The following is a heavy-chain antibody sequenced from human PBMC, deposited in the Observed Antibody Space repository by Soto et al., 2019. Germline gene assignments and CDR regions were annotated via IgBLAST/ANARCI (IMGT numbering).Heavy chain of an antibody. CDR1: GFSLSSTRMA. D-gene: IGHD6-19*01. V-gene: IGHV2-5*02. J-gene: IGHJ4*02. Sequence: QITLKESGPTLVKPTQTLTLTCTFSGFSLSSTRMAVGWIRQPPGKALEWLALIYWDDDKRYSPFLKSRLTITKETSKNQVVLTMSNMDPVDTARYYCAHIVVAGLGYYFAYWGQGTLVTVSS. CDR2: IYWDDDK. CDR3: AHIVVAGLGYYFAY.